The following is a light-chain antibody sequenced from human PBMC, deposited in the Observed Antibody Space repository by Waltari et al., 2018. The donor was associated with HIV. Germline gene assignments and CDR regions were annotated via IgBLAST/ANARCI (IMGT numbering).Light chain of an antibody. V-gene: IGLV2-14*01. CDR3: ASFTSGRLNV. CDR2: DVY. CDR1: SNDVGAYDY. Sequence: QSALTQPASVSGSPGQSITISCTGTSNDVGAYDYVSWYQQSPGKVPNLLIYDVYNRPSRISNRFSGSKSGNTAFLPISGLRAEDEADYYCASFTSGRLNVFGSGTKVTVL. J-gene: IGLJ1*01.